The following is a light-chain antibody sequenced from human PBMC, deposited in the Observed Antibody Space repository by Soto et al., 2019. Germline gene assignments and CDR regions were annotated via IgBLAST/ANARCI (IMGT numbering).Light chain of an antibody. J-gene: IGKJ1*01. CDR1: QSVGNDY. Sequence: EIVLTPSPGTLSLSPVERATLSCRASQSVGNDYLAWYQQKPGQAPRLLIYGASSRAPGIPDRFSGSGSGTDFALTISRLEPEDIAVYSCQQYVSTPWTFGQGTKVDIK. CDR2: GAS. CDR3: QQYVSTPWT. V-gene: IGKV3-20*01.